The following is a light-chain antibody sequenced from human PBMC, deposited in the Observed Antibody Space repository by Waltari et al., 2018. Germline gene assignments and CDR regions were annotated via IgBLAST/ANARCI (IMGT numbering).Light chain of an antibody. CDR3: QQRSNWQGLT. J-gene: IGKJ4*01. CDR1: QSVGDY. V-gene: IGKV3-11*01. CDR2: DAS. Sequence: EIVLTQSPATLSLSPGERATLSCRASQSVGDYLAWYQQRPGQAPRLLIYDASSRATDIPARFSASGSGTDFTLTISSPEPEDFAIYYCQQRSNWQGLTFGGGTRVEI.